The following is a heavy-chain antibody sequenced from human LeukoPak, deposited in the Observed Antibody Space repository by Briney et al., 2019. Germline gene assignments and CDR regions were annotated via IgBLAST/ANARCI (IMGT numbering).Heavy chain of an antibody. CDR2: IYYTGST. CDR1: GASISSYY. J-gene: IGHJ4*02. CDR3: ARTYTTMVRGVDY. Sequence: SETLSLTCTVSGASISSYYWSWIRQPPGKGLEWIGYIYYTGSTNYNPSLKSRVTISLDTSKNQFSLKLNSVTAADTAVYYCARTYTTMVRGVDYWGQGTLVTVSS. V-gene: IGHV4-59*01. D-gene: IGHD3-10*01.